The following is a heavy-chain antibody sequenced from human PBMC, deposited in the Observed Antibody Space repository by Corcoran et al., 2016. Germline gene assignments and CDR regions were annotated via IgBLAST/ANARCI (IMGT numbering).Heavy chain of an antibody. CDR2: IIPIFGTA. J-gene: IGHJ6*02. D-gene: IGHD3-10*01. CDR3: ARGIVPGSVWRTSGGGYYGMDV. Sequence: QVQLVQSGAEVKKPGSSVKVSCKASGGTFSSYAISWVRQAPGQGLEWMGGIIPIFGTANYAQKFQGRVTITADKSTSTAYMELSSLRSEDTAVYYCARGIVPGSVWRTSGGGYYGMDVWGQGTTVTVSS. CDR1: GGTFSSYA. V-gene: IGHV1-69*06.